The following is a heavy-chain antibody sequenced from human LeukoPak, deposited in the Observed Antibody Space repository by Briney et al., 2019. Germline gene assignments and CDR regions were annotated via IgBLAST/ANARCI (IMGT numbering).Heavy chain of an antibody. J-gene: IGHJ4*02. V-gene: IGHV4-38-2*02. CDR1: GYSISSGYY. CDR2: IYHSGST. Sequence: SETLSLTCTVSGYSISSGYYWGWIRQPPGKGLEWIGSIYHSGSTYYNPSLKSRVTISVDTSKNQFSLKLSSVTAADTAVYYCAGYGSGSYDYWGQGTLVTVSS. D-gene: IGHD3-10*01. CDR3: AGYGSGSYDY.